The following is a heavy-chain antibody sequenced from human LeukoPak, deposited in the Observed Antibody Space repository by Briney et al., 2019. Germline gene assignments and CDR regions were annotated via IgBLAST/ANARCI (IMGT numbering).Heavy chain of an antibody. J-gene: IGHJ5*02. Sequence: ASVKVSCKASGYTFTSCYMHWVRQAPGQRLEWLGIINPSGGSTSYAEKFQGRVTMSMDMSTSKVYMELSSLRSEDTAVYYCARGNYQAGYSYGYGWFDPWGQGTLVTVSS. V-gene: IGHV1-46*01. CDR3: ARGNYQAGYSYGYGWFDP. CDR1: GYTFTSCY. CDR2: INPSGGST. D-gene: IGHD5-18*01.